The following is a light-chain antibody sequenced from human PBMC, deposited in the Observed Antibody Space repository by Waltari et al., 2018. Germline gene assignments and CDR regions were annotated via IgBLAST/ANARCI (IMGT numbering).Light chain of an antibody. J-gene: IGKJ5*01. CDR3: QQYYNWPPVT. V-gene: IGKV3-15*01. Sequence: EIVMTQSPATLSVSPGERATLSCRASQSVSSKLTWYQQKPGQAPRLLIYGASTRATGIPARFSCSGSGTDFTLTISSLQSEDFAVYYCQQYYNWPPVTFGQGTRLEIK. CDR1: QSVSSK. CDR2: GAS.